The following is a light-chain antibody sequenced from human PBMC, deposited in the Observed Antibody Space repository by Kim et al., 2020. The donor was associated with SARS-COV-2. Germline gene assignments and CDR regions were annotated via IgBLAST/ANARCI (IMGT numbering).Light chain of an antibody. Sequence: ASVGDRVTITCRASQGISSYLAWYQQKPGKVPKLLIYAASTLQSGVPSRFSGSGSGTDFTLTISSLQPEDVATYYCQKYNSAPLTFGQGTKVDIK. CDR3: QKYNSAPLT. CDR2: AAS. J-gene: IGKJ1*01. CDR1: QGISSY. V-gene: IGKV1-27*01.